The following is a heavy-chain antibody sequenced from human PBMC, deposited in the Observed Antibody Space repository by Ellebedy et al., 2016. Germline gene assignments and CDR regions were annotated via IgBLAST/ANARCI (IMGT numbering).Heavy chain of an antibody. CDR3: ARDDGNRVVDY. V-gene: IGHV3-7*03. CDR1: GFSLSSYW. CDR2: INRDGSDT. D-gene: IGHD4-23*01. J-gene: IGHJ4*02. Sequence: GESLKISCVVSGFSLSSYWMSWVRQAPGKGLEWVGNINRDGSDTYYVDSVKGRFTMSRDNAKNTLYLQMNRLRADDTAVDYCARDDGNRVVDYWGQGTLVNVSS.